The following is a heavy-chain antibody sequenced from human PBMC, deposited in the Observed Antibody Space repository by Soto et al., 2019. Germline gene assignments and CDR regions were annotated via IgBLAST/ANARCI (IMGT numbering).Heavy chain of an antibody. CDR2: INAGNGNT. CDR1: GYTFTSYA. V-gene: IGHV1-3*01. CDR3: ARDPGDFWSGPIDY. J-gene: IGHJ4*02. Sequence: ASVKVSCKASGYTFTSYAMHWVRQAPGQRLEWMGWINAGNGNTKYSQKFQGRVTITRDTSASTAYMELSSLRSEDTAVYYCARDPGDFWSGPIDYWGQGTLVTVSS. D-gene: IGHD3-3*01.